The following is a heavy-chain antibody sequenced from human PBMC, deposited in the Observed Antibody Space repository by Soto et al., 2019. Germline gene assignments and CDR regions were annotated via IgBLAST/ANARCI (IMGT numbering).Heavy chain of an antibody. D-gene: IGHD6-19*01. CDR2: INPSGGST. V-gene: IGHV1-46*01. CDR3: ARDAAAGTTWGNTGRPKYYFDY. CDR1: GYTFTSYY. Sequence: ASVKVSCKASGYTFTSYYMHWVRQAPGQGLEWVGIINPSGGSTSYAQKFQGRVTMTRDTSTSTVYMELSSLRSEDTAVYYCARDAAAGTTWGNTGRPKYYFDYWGQGTLVTVSS. J-gene: IGHJ4*02.